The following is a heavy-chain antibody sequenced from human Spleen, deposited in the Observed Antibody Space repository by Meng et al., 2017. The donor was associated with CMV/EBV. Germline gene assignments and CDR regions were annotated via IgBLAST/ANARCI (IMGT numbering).Heavy chain of an antibody. V-gene: IGHV3-20*04. CDR3: ARDHDFWSGQSPMDV. Sequence: GGSLRLSCAASGFTFDDYGMNWVRQVPGKGLEWVARIYWNGGRTSYADSVKGRFTISRDDAKNSLYLQMNSLRAEDTALYYCARDHDFWSGQSPMDVWGQGTTVTVSS. CDR1: GFTFDDYG. CDR2: IYWNGGRT. D-gene: IGHD3-3*01. J-gene: IGHJ6*02.